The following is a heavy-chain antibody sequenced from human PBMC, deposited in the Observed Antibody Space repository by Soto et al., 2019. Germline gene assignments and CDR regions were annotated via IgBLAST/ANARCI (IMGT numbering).Heavy chain of an antibody. D-gene: IGHD5-12*01. CDR2: MNVDTGGT. CDR1: GYRFTTFY. J-gene: IGHJ4*02. CDR3: ARDGSGYNF. Sequence: GASVKVSCKASGYRFTTFYIHWVRQAPGQGLEWMGRMNVDTGGTTYAQKFQGRVTMTRDTSISTAYMEVTNVKSDDTAIYYCARDGSGYNFWGQGTQVTVSS. V-gene: IGHV1-2*06.